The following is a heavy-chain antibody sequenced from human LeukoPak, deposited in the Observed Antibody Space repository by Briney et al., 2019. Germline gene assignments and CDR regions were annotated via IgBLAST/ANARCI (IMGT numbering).Heavy chain of an antibody. D-gene: IGHD3-10*01. CDR3: AKVAVRGVIRGYFDY. CDR2: ISSSSSYI. CDR1: GFTFSSYS. Sequence: GGSLRLSCAASGFTFSSYSMNWVRQAPGKGLEWVSSISSSSSYIYYADSVKGRFTISRDNAKNSLYLQMNSLRAEDTALYYCAKVAVRGVIRGYFDYWGQGTLVTVSS. J-gene: IGHJ4*02. V-gene: IGHV3-21*04.